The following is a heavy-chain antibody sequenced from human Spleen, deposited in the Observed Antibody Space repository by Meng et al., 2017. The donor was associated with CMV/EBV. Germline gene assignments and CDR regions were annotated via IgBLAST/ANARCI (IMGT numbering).Heavy chain of an antibody. CDR1: GFTFSGFW. D-gene: IGHD3-3*01. V-gene: IGHV3-7*01. CDR3: ARGGIKGDFWSGPYYYYGMDV. CDR2: IKDDGGEK. J-gene: IGHJ6*02. Sequence: GGSLRLSCAASGFTFSGFWMSWVRQAPGKGLEWVANIKDDGGEKYYADSVKGRFTISRDNAKNSLFLQMNSLRAEDTAVYYCARGGIKGDFWSGPYYYYGMDVWGQGTTVTVSS.